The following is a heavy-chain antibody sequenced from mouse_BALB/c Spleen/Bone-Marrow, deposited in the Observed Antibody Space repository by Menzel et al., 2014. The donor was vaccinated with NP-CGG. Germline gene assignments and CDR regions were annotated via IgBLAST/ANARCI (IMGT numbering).Heavy chain of an antibody. J-gene: IGHJ2*01. CDR1: GYAFTNYL. CDR3: ARHYFDY. V-gene: IGHV1-54*03. Sequence: LVESGAELVRPGTSVKVSCKASGYAFTNYLIDWVKQRPGQGLEWIGVINPGSGGTNYNEKFKGKATLTADKSSSTAYMQLSSLTSDDSAVYFCARHYFDYWGQGTTLTVSS. CDR2: INPGSGGT.